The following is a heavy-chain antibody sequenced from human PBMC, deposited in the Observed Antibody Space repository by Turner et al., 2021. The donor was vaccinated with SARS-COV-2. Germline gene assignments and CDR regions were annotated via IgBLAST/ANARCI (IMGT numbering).Heavy chain of an antibody. CDR1: GGSISSSSYY. V-gene: IGHV4-39*01. CDR2: IYYSGST. CDR3: ATSTVAGTELNYYGMDV. D-gene: IGHD6-13*01. Sequence: QLHLQESGPGRVKPSETLSLTCTVSGGSISSSSYYWGWIRQPPGKGLEWFGSIYYSGSTDYNPALKSRDTISVDTSKNQFSLKLSSVTAADTAVYYWATSTVAGTELNYYGMDVWGQGTTVTVSS. J-gene: IGHJ6*02.